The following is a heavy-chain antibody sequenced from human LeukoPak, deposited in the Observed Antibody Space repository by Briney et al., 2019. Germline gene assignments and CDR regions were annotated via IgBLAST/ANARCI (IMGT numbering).Heavy chain of an antibody. CDR2: ISYDGSNK. CDR3: ARGSVPRGLARRGSGSYYFDY. J-gene: IGHJ4*02. D-gene: IGHD3-22*01. V-gene: IGHV3-30-3*01. Sequence: PGGSLRLSCAASGFTFSSYAMHWVRQAPGKGLEWVAVISYDGSNKYYADSVKGRFTISRDNSKNTLYLQMNSLRAEDTAVYYCARGSVPRGLARRGSGSYYFDYWGQGTLVTVSS. CDR1: GFTFSSYA.